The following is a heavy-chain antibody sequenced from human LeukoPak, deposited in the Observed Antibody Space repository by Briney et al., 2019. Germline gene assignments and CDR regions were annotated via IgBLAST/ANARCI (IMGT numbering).Heavy chain of an antibody. D-gene: IGHD6-19*01. CDR2: INAGNGNT. CDR3: ARVLAVWGSGWYHLRDHDAFDI. J-gene: IGHJ3*02. Sequence: GASVKVSCKASGYTFTSYAMHWVRQAPGQRLEWMGWINAGNGNTKYSQKFQGRVTITRDTSASTAYMELSSLRSEDTAVYYCARVLAVWGSGWYHLRDHDAFDIWGQGTMVTVSS. V-gene: IGHV1-3*01. CDR1: GYTFTSYA.